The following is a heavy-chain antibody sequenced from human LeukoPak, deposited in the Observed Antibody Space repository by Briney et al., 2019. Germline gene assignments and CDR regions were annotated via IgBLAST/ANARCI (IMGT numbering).Heavy chain of an antibody. CDR3: VKDRAAAGWGYFDY. CDR2: IPYDGSNK. Sequence: GGSLRLSCAASGFTFSSYGMHWVRPAPGKGLEWVAVIPYDGSNKNYADSVKGRFTLSRDNSKNTLYLEMNSLRVDDTAVYYCVKDRAAAGWGYFDYWGQGTLVTVSS. V-gene: IGHV3-30*18. CDR1: GFTFSSYG. J-gene: IGHJ4*02. D-gene: IGHD6-13*01.